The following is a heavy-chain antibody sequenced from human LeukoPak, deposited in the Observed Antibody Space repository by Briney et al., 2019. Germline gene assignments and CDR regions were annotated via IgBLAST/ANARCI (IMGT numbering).Heavy chain of an antibody. D-gene: IGHD3-22*01. CDR2: INPNSGGT. Sequence: ASVKVSCKASGYTFTGYYMHWVRQAPGQGLEWMGWINPNSGGTNYAQKFQGRVTMTWDTSISTAYMELSRLRSDDTAVYYCARDPYYYDSSGYFDYWGQGTLVTVSS. V-gene: IGHV1-2*02. CDR3: ARDPYYYDSSGYFDY. CDR1: GYTFTGYY. J-gene: IGHJ4*02.